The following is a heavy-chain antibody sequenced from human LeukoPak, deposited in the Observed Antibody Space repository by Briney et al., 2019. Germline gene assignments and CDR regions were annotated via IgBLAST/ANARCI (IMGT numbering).Heavy chain of an antibody. CDR3: ARADSSGYILTY. D-gene: IGHD5-18*01. CDR1: GGSISGYY. V-gene: IGHV4-59*01. J-gene: IGHJ4*02. Sequence: SETLSHTCTVSGGSISGYYWSWLRQPPGKGLEWIGYIYYSGSTSYNPSLKSRVTISVDTSKNQFFLRLSSVTAADTAVYYCARADSSGYILTYWSQGTLVTVSP. CDR2: IYYSGST.